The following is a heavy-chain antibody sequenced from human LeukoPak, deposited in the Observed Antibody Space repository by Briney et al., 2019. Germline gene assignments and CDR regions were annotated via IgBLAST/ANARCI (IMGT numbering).Heavy chain of an antibody. J-gene: IGHJ3*02. CDR1: GGSISSGGYY. Sequence: PSETLSLTCTVSGGSISSGGYYWSRIRQHPGKGLEWIGYIYYSGSTYYNPSLKSRVTISVDASKNQFSLKLSSVTAADTAVYYCARGGYKPPKAFDIWGQGTMVTVSS. CDR3: ARGGYKPPKAFDI. V-gene: IGHV4-31*03. CDR2: IYYSGST. D-gene: IGHD5-24*01.